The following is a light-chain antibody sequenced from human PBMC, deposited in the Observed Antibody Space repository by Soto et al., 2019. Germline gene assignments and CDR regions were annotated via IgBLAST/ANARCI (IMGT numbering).Light chain of an antibody. Sequence: QSVLTQPASVSGSPGQSITISCTGTSSDVGSYNLVSWYQQHPGKAPKLMIYEVSKRPSGVSNRFSGSKSGNTASLTISGLQAEDEADYYCCSYAGSSTFALVFGGGTKLTVL. CDR3: CSYAGSSTFALV. CDR2: EVS. V-gene: IGLV2-23*02. J-gene: IGLJ3*02. CDR1: SSDVGSYNL.